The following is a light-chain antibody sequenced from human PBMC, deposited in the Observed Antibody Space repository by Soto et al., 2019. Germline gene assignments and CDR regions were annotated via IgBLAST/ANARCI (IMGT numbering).Light chain of an antibody. CDR1: QSVSSSH. CDR3: QQYGSSPWT. J-gene: IGKJ1*01. V-gene: IGKV3-20*01. Sequence: EILSPPSPGPLSFPHGERAPLPYTSSQSVSSSHFAWHQHKPGPAPRLLIYGASSRATGIPDRFSGSAPGTDFPLPISRLAPEDCAVYYWQQYGSSPWTFGQGTKV. CDR2: GAS.